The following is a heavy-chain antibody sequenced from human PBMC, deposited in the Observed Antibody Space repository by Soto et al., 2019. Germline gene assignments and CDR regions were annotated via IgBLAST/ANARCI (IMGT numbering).Heavy chain of an antibody. J-gene: IGHJ4*02. CDR1: GFTFSNAW. CDR3: IVRYPYYFDY. Sequence: EVQLVESGGGLVKPGGSLRLSCAASGFTFSNAWMNWVRQAPGKGLEWVGRIKSKTDGGTTDYAAPVKGRFTISRDDSKITLYLQMNSLKTEDSSVYYCIVRYPYYFDYWGQGTLVTVSS. CDR2: IKSKTDGGTT. D-gene: IGHD2-21*01. V-gene: IGHV3-15*07.